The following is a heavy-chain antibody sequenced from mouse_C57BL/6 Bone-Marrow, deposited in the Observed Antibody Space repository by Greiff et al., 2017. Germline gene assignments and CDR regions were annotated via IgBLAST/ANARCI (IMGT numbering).Heavy chain of an antibody. CDR1: GYSFTGYF. CDR3: ARGRRGAMDY. CDR2: INPYNGDT. J-gene: IGHJ4*01. Sequence: VQLQQSGPELVKPGDSVKISCKASGYSFTGYFMNWVMQSPGKSLEWIGRINPYNGDTFYNKKFKGKATLTVDKSSSTAHMELRSLTSEDSAVYYCARGRRGAMDYWGQGTSVTVSS. V-gene: IGHV1-20*01.